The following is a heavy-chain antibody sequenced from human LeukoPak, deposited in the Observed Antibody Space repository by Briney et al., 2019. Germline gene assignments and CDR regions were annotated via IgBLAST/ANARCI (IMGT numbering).Heavy chain of an antibody. CDR3: AKDRIVGAVVPAAIGDY. CDR2: ISGSGGST. Sequence: GGSLRLSCAASGFTFSSYAMSWVRQAPGKGLEWVSAISGSGGSTYYADSVKGRFTISRDNSKNTLYLQMNSLRAEDTAVYYCAKDRIVGAVVPAAIGDYWGQGTLVTVSS. J-gene: IGHJ4*02. D-gene: IGHD2-2*02. V-gene: IGHV3-23*01. CDR1: GFTFSSYA.